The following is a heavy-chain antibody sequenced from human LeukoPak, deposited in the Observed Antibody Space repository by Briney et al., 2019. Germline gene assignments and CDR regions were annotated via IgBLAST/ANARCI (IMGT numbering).Heavy chain of an antibody. CDR2: IYYSGST. V-gene: IGHV4-59*01. Sequence: SETLSLTCTVSGGSISRYYWSWIRQPPGKGLEWIGYIYYSGSTNYNPSLKSRVTISVDTSKNQFSLKLSSVTAADTAVYYCARGGCSSTSCDGIRGPWGQGTLVTVSS. J-gene: IGHJ5*02. CDR3: ARGGCSSTSCDGIRGP. D-gene: IGHD2-2*01. CDR1: GGSISRYY.